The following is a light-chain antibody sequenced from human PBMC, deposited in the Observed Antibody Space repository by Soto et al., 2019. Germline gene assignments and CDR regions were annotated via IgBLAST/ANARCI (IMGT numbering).Light chain of an antibody. CDR1: QSVGGS. V-gene: IGKV3-20*01. CDR2: HTS. Sequence: ETVLTQSPGTLSLSPGERATLSCRASQSVGGSLAWYQQRPGQAPRLLVYHTSNRATGIPDRFSASGSGTDFTLTISRLEPEDFAVYYCQQYGYSPITFGQGTRLEIK. CDR3: QQYGYSPIT. J-gene: IGKJ5*01.